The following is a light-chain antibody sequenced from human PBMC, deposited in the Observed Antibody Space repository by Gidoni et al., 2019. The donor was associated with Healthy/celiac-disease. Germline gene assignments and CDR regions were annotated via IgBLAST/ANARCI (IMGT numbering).Light chain of an antibody. CDR2: DAS. CDR3: QRRSNWPPLYT. V-gene: IGKV3-11*01. J-gene: IGKJ2*01. CDR1: QSVSSY. Sequence: ELVLTQSPATLSLSPGERATLSCRASQSVSSYLAWYQQKPGQAPRLLIYDASNRATGIPARFSGSGSGTGFTLTISSLEPEDFAVYDCQRRSNWPPLYTFGQGTKLEIK.